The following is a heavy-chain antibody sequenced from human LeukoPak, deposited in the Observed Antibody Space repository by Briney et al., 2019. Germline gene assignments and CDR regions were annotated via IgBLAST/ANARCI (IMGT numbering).Heavy chain of an antibody. J-gene: IGHJ4*02. CDR2: IYHSGST. CDR3: ARLYYYDSSGYYYTFDY. V-gene: IGHV4-61*08. Sequence: SETLSLTCTVSGGSISSGGYYWSWIRQPPGKGLEYIGYIYHSGSTNYNPSLKSRVTISVDTSKNQFSLKLSSVTAADTAVYYCARLYYYDSSGYYYTFDYWGQGTLVTVSS. CDR1: GGSISSGGYY. D-gene: IGHD3-22*01.